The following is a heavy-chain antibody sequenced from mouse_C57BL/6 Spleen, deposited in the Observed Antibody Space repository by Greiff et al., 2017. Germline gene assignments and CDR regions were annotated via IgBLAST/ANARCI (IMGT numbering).Heavy chain of an antibody. V-gene: IGHV5-17*01. D-gene: IGHD2-4*01. J-gene: IGHJ2*01. Sequence: DVKLVESGGGLVKPGGSLKLSCAASGFTFSDYGMHWVRQAPEKGLAWVAYISSGSSTIYYADTVKGRFTISRDNAKNTLFLQMTSLRSEDTAMYYCAREMITTGFDYWGQGTTLTVSS. CDR2: ISSGSSTI. CDR3: AREMITTGFDY. CDR1: GFTFSDYG.